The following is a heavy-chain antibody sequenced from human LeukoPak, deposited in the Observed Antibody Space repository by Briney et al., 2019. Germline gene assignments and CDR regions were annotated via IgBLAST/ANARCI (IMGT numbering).Heavy chain of an antibody. D-gene: IGHD5-12*01. Sequence: GGSLRLSCAASGFSFSSYEMNWVRQAPGKGLEWVSYIGSTTNSIYYADSVKGRFTISRDNAKKSLNLQMNSLRAEDTAVYYCARDEYSGLYYYMDVWGKGTTVTVSS. J-gene: IGHJ6*03. CDR3: ARDEYSGLYYYMDV. V-gene: IGHV3-48*03. CDR2: IGSTTNSI. CDR1: GFSFSSYE.